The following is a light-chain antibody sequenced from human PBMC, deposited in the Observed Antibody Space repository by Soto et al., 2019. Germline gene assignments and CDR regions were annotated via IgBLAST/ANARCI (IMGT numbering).Light chain of an antibody. Sequence: QSVLTQPASVSGSPGQSITISCTGTSRDVSGYNYVSWYQQHPGKAPKFMIYDVSNRPSGVSNRFSGSKFGNTASLTISGLQAEDEADYYGSTYTTSNTRQIVFGTGTKVTVL. CDR3: STYTTSNTRQIV. V-gene: IGLV2-14*01. J-gene: IGLJ1*01. CDR1: SRDVSGYNY. CDR2: DVS.